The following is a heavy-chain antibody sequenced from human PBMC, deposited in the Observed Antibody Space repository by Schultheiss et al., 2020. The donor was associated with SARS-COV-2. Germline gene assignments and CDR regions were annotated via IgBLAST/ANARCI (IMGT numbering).Heavy chain of an antibody. CDR3: ARDYSGSYGSGLDY. V-gene: IGHV1-69*13. J-gene: IGHJ4*02. CDR1: GGTFSNYG. D-gene: IGHD1-26*01. Sequence: SVKVSCKASGGTFSNYGINWVRQAPGQGLEWMGGIIPIFGTANYAQKFQGRVTITADESTSTAYMELSSLRAEDTAVYYCARDYSGSYGSGLDYWGQGTLVTVSS. CDR2: IIPIFGTA.